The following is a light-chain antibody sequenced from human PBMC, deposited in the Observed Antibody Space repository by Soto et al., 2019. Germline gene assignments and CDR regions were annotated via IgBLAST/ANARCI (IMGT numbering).Light chain of an antibody. CDR1: SSDVGGYNR. Sequence: QCALTQPPSVSGSPLQSVAISCTGTSSDVGGYNRVSWYQQAPGKAPKLLIYDVSNRPSGGSTRFSGSKSGNTASLTISGLQAEDEADYYCTSYASGSAYVFGPGTKVTVL. J-gene: IGLJ1*01. CDR2: DVS. CDR3: TSYASGSAYV. V-gene: IGLV2-18*02.